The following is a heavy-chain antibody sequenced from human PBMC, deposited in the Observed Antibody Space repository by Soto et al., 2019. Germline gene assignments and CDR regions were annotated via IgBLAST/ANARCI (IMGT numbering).Heavy chain of an antibody. V-gene: IGHV3-23*01. D-gene: IGHD3-16*01. J-gene: IGHJ6*02. Sequence: EVQLLESGGGLVQPGGSLRLSCAASGFTFSTYAMTWVRQAPGKGLKWVSALSASGATTYHADSVKGRFTISRYNSETTLSLQMNSLRAEDTGVSYCAKGLRGSQYYYYGMDVWGQGTTVTVSS. CDR1: GFTFSTYA. CDR2: LSASGATT. CDR3: AKGLRGSQYYYYGMDV.